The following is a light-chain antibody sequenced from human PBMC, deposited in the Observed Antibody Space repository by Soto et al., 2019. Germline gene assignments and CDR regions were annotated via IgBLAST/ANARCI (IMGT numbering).Light chain of an antibody. CDR3: QQYGTSPYT. J-gene: IGKJ2*01. Sequence: NVLTQSPGTLSLSPGERATLSCRASQSVRSTYLAWYQQKPGQAPRLLIYGASSRATGIPDRFSGSGSGTDFTLTISRLEPEDFAVYYCQQYGTSPYTSGQGTKLEIK. CDR2: GAS. CDR1: QSVRSTY. V-gene: IGKV3-20*01.